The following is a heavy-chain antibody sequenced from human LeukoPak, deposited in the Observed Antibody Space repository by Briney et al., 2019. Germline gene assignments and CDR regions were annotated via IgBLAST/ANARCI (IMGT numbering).Heavy chain of an antibody. J-gene: IGHJ6*02. D-gene: IGHD2-15*01. CDR3: ANSSLDV. CDR2: INSDGSSL. Sequence: GGALRLSCAASGFTFSSYWVQWVRQPPGKGLVWVSRINSDGSSLIYADSVKRRFTVSRDNAKNTLYLQMNSLRAENTAVYYGANSSLDVWGQGTTVTVSS. V-gene: IGHV3-74*01. CDR1: GFTFSSYW.